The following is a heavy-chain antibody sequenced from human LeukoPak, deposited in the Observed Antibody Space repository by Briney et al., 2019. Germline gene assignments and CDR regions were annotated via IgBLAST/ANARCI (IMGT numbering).Heavy chain of an antibody. J-gene: IGHJ4*02. CDR1: GGSFSGSNW. CDR3: ARGLWFGDENPPYFDY. D-gene: IGHD3-10*01. V-gene: IGHV4-4*02. Sequence: SGTLSLTCAVSGGSFSGSNWWSWVRQTPGKGLEWIGEIYHSGNTNYNPSLKSRVTMSVDKSKNQFSLRLNSVTAADTAVYYCARGLWFGDENPPYFDYWGQGILVTVSS. CDR2: IYHSGNT.